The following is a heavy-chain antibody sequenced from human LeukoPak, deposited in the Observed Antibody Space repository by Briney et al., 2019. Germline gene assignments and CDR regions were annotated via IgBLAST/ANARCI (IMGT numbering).Heavy chain of an antibody. CDR2: IKEDGSEK. Sequence: GGSLRLSCGASRFTFSNYWMSWVRQAPGKGLEWVANIKEDGSEKDYVDSVKGRFTISRDNAKNSLYLQMNSLRAEDTAVYYCARAGPSGYYVFDIWGQGTMVTVSS. J-gene: IGHJ3*02. D-gene: IGHD3-22*01. V-gene: IGHV3-7*03. CDR3: ARAGPSGYYVFDI. CDR1: RFTFSNYW.